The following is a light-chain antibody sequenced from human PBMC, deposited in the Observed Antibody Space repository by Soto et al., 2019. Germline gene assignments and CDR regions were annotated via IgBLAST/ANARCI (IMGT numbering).Light chain of an antibody. CDR3: AAWDDSLNGPV. J-gene: IGLJ3*02. Sequence: QSALTQPASVSGSPGQSITISCTGTSSDVGGYDYVSWYQHHPGKAPKLTIYEVSNRPSGVSNRFSGSKSGNTASLTISGLQAEDEAEYYCAAWDDSLNGPVFGGGTKLTVL. CDR1: SSDVGGYDY. CDR2: EVS. V-gene: IGLV2-14*01.